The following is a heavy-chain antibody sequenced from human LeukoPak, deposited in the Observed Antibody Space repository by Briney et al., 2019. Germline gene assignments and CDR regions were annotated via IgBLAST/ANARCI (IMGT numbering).Heavy chain of an antibody. CDR1: GFTFSSYA. J-gene: IGHJ4*02. Sequence: AGGSLRLSCAASGFTFSSYAMSWVRQAPGKGLVWVSGISGSGGSTFYTDSVKGRFTISRDNAKNSLYLQMNSLRDEDTAVYYCVRDPDALDFWGQGTPVTVSS. CDR3: VRDPDALDF. CDR2: ISGSGGST. V-gene: IGHV3-23*01.